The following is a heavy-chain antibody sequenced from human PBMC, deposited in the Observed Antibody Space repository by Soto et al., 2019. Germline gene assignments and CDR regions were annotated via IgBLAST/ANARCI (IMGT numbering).Heavy chain of an antibody. J-gene: IGHJ4*02. CDR3: AGDWAAAGPFDY. Sequence: QVQLVQSGAEVKKPGASVKVSCKASGYTFTSYGISWVRQAPGQGLEWMGWIGAYNGNTNYAQKPQGRVTMTTDTSTRTAYMGLRSLRSDDTAVYYCAGDWAAAGPFDYWGQGTLVTVSS. D-gene: IGHD6-13*01. V-gene: IGHV1-18*01. CDR1: GYTFTSYG. CDR2: IGAYNGNT.